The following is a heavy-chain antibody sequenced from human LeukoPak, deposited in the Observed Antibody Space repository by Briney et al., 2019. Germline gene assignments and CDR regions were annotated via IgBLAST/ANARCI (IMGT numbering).Heavy chain of an antibody. CDR1: GFTFSSYE. J-gene: IGHJ6*02. Sequence: GGSLRLSCAASGFTFSSYEMKWVRQAPGKGLEWVSYFSSGGSTTYSADSVKGRFTISRDNAKNSLYLQMNSLRAEDTAVYYCARVQQPSGIQGYYYGMDVWGQGTTVTVSS. V-gene: IGHV3-48*03. CDR3: ARVQQPSGIQGYYYGMDV. D-gene: IGHD6-13*01. CDR2: FSSGGSTT.